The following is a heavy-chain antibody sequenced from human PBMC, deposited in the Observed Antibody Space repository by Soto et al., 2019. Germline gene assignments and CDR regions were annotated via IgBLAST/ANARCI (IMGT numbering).Heavy chain of an antibody. Sequence: GGSLRLSCAASGFTFSGSAMHWVRQASGKGLEWVGRIRSKANSYATAYAASVKGRFTISRDDSKNTAYLQMNSLKTEDTAVYYCTRFREWELDYDGMDVWGQGTTVTVSS. J-gene: IGHJ6*02. D-gene: IGHD1-26*01. CDR3: TRFREWELDYDGMDV. V-gene: IGHV3-73*01. CDR1: GFTFSGSA. CDR2: IRSKANSYAT.